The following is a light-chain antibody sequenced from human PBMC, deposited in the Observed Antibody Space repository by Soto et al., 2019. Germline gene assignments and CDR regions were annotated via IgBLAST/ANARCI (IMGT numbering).Light chain of an antibody. J-gene: IGKJ4*01. CDR3: HQRLS. V-gene: IGKV1-5*03. CDR1: QIINNW. CDR2: SAY. Sequence: DTQMTQSPSTLSASVGDRVTITCRDIQIINNWLAWYQQKPGKAPTLLIYSAYTFESGLPSRFSRSGSGTEFTLTLSSQKPDDFATDYCHQRLSFGGGTKLEIK.